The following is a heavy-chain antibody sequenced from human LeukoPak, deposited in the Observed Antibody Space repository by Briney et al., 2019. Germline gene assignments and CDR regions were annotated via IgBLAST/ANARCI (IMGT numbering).Heavy chain of an antibody. CDR3: ARTYYYGSGSSYFDP. V-gene: IGHV4-39*01. D-gene: IGHD3-10*01. J-gene: IGHJ5*02. CDR2: IYHGGST. CDR1: GGSISTSNYY. Sequence: SETLSPTCTVSGGSISTSNYYWGWIRQPPGKGLEWIGSIYHGGSTHYNPSLKSQVTISVDTSKNQFSLNLTSVTAADTAVYYCARTYYYGSGSSYFDPWGQGTLVTVSS.